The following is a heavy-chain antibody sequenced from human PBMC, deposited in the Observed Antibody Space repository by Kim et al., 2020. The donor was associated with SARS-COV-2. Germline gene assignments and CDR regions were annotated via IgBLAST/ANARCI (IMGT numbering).Heavy chain of an antibody. Sequence: GGSLRLSCAASGFTFDDYAMHWVRQAPGKGLEWVSGISWNSGSIGYADSVKGRFTISRDNAKNSLYLQMNSLRAEDTALYYCAKRSELTHYFDYWGQGTLVTVSS. CDR1: GFTFDDYA. CDR3: AKRSELTHYFDY. CDR2: ISWNSGSI. V-gene: IGHV3-9*01. J-gene: IGHJ4*02. D-gene: IGHD3-10*01.